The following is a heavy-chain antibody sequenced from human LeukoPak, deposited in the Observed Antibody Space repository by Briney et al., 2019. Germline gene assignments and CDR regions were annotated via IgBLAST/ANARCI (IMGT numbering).Heavy chain of an antibody. J-gene: IGHJ5*02. CDR1: GGSISSSNYY. CDR3: ARGGELPPSIAVAGTRGNWFDP. CDR2: IYYSGST. V-gene: IGHV4-39*07. D-gene: IGHD6-19*01. Sequence: SETLSLTCTVSGGSISSSNYYWGWIRQPPGKGLEWIGSIYYSGSTYYNPSLKSRVTISVDTSKNQFSLKLSSVTAADTAVYYCARGGELPPSIAVAGTRGNWFDPWGQGTLVTVSS.